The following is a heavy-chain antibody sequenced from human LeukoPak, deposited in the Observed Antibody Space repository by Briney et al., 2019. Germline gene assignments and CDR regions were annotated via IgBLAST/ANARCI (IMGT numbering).Heavy chain of an antibody. CDR2: ISAYNGNT. V-gene: IGHV1-18*01. Sequence: GASVKVSCKASGYTFTSYGISWVRQAPGQGLEWMGWISAYNGNTNYAQKLQGRVTMTTDISTSTAYMELRSLRSDDTAVYYCARDRDSSGYYLFNYWGQGTLVTVSS. CDR3: ARDRDSSGYYLFNY. CDR1: GYTFTSYG. D-gene: IGHD3-22*01. J-gene: IGHJ4*02.